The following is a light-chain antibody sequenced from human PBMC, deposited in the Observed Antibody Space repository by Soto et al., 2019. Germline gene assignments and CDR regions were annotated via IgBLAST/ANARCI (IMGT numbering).Light chain of an antibody. CDR1: QSITNY. Sequence: DIQMTKSPSSLSASVGDRVTITCRASQSITNYLLWYQQKPGKVPQLLIYAASTLQSGVPSRFSGSGSGTDFTLTISSLQPEDVATSYCQKYNSAPRTFGQGTKVEVK. CDR2: AAS. J-gene: IGKJ1*01. CDR3: QKYNSAPRT. V-gene: IGKV1-27*01.